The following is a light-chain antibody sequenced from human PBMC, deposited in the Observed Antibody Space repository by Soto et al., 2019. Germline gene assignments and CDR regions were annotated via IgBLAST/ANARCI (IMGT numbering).Light chain of an antibody. CDR1: QTVRNNY. CDR3: QQYGSSPQT. CDR2: DAS. V-gene: IGKV3-20*01. Sequence: EFVLTQSPGTLSLSPGERATLSCRASQTVRNNYLAWYQQKPGQAPRLLIYDASSRATGIPARISGSGSGTDFTLTISRLEPEDFAVYYCQQYGSSPQTFGQGTKVDNK. J-gene: IGKJ1*01.